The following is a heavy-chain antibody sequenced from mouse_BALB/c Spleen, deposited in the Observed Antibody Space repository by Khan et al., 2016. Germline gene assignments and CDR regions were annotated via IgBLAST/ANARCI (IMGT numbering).Heavy chain of an antibody. J-gene: IGHJ2*01. CDR3: ARVSGVC. CDR2: IRNKANGYTT. V-gene: IGHV7-3*02. Sequence: EVELVESGGGLVQPGGSLRLASATSGFTFTDYYMSWVRQPPGKALEWVGFIRNKANGYTTEHSASVKGLSTISCDNSQSIHFPQMKHLRAEDGATYYCARVSGVCWGQGTTLTVSS. CDR1: GFTFTDYY.